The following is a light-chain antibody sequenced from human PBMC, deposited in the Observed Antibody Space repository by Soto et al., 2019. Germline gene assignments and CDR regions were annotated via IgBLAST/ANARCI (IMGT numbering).Light chain of an antibody. CDR2: DVS. CDR1: SSDVGGYNY. Sequence: QSVLTQPASVSGSPGQSITISCTGTSSDVGGYNYVSWYQQHPGKAPKLMIYDVSNRPSGVSNRFSGSKSGNTASLTISGLRSEDEADYYCAAWDDTLNGLVFGGGTKLTVL. J-gene: IGLJ2*01. CDR3: AAWDDTLNGLV. V-gene: IGLV2-14*01.